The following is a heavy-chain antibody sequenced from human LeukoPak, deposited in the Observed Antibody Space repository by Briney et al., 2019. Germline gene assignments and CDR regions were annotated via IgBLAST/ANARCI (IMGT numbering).Heavy chain of an antibody. CDR3: ARGSLGPYYDSSDFRYTLPDY. V-gene: IGHV3-30*04. J-gene: IGHJ4*02. CDR2: ISYDGSNK. D-gene: IGHD3-22*01. Sequence: GGSLRLSCAASGFTFSSYAMHWVRQAPGKGLEWVAVISYDGSNKYYADSVKGRFTISRDNSKNTLYLQMNSLRAEDTAVYYCARGSLGPYYDSSDFRYTLPDYWGQGTLVTVSS. CDR1: GFTFSSYA.